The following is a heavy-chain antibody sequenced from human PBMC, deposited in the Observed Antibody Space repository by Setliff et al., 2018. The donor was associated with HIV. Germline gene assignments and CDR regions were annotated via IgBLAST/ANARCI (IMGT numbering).Heavy chain of an antibody. J-gene: IGHJ4*02. V-gene: IGHV3-30*02. CDR2: VRSDAADE. Sequence: GGSLRLSCAASGFTFSRYGMHWVRQAPGKGLEWVAFVRSDAADEYYSDSVKGRFSISRDNSKNTLYLQMNSLRVEDTAVYYCATDCAVVGGTGSLDSWGQGTLVTVSS. CDR1: GFTFSRYG. CDR3: ATDCAVVGGTGSLDS. D-gene: IGHD1-26*01.